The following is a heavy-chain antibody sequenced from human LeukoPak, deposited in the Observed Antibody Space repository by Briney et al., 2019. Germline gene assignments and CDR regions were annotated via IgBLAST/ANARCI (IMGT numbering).Heavy chain of an antibody. Sequence: PSETLSFTCTVSGGSISSYYWSWIRQSPSRGLEWLGRTYYRSKWYNDYAVSVKSRITINPDTSKNQFSLQLNSVTPEDTAVYYCASEGSSSWYYFDYWGQGTLVTVSS. J-gene: IGHJ4*02. CDR1: GGSISSYY. CDR3: ASEGSSSWYYFDY. CDR2: TYYRSKWYN. D-gene: IGHD6-13*01. V-gene: IGHV6-1*01.